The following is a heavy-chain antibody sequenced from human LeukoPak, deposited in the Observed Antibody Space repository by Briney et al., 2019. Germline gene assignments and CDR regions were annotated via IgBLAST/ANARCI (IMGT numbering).Heavy chain of an antibody. CDR3: ARDGYYGSGREGFDP. Sequence: PGRSLRLSCAASGVTFSSYAMHWVRQAPGKGLEWVAVISYDGSNKYYADSVKGRFTISRDNSKNTLYLQMNSLRAEDTAVYYCARDGYYGSGREGFDPWGQGTLVTVSS. D-gene: IGHD3-10*01. V-gene: IGHV3-30-3*01. CDR2: ISYDGSNK. J-gene: IGHJ5*02. CDR1: GVTFSSYA.